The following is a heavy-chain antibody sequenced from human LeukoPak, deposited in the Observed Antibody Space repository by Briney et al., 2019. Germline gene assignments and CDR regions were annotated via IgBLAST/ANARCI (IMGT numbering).Heavy chain of an antibody. Sequence: GGSLRLSCSASGFTFSSYAMHWVRQAPGKGLEYVSAISSNGGSTYYADSVKGRFTISRDNSKNTLYLQMNNLRAEDTAVYYCAKQVAVAGNPPYFDYWGQGTLVTVSS. J-gene: IGHJ4*02. V-gene: IGHV3-64*04. D-gene: IGHD6-19*01. CDR2: ISSNGGST. CDR1: GFTFSSYA. CDR3: AKQVAVAGNPPYFDY.